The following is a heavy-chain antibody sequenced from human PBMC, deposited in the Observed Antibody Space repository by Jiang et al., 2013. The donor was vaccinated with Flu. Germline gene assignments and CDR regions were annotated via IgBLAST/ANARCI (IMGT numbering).Heavy chain of an antibody. CDR1: GDSVSTNSAA. V-gene: IGHV6-1*01. Sequence: SQTLSLTCTISGDSVSTNSAAWNWIRQSPPRGLEWLGRTYHRSKWHNDYAISVKSRISFNSDTSKNQFSLQLNSVTPEDTAVYYCARQVGYWDFDLWGRGTLVTVSS. CDR3: ARQVGYWDFDL. CDR2: TYHRSKWHN. J-gene: IGHJ2*01.